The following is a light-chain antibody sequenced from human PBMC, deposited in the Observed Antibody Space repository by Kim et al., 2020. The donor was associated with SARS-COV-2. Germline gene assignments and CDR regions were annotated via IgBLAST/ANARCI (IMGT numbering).Light chain of an antibody. CDR3: RHRSLCTPT. Sequence: FPPGDTPPPACRASQFAATSLGWYQLQPGQAPTLTMFDVSRRLTGTPAMFSGTGSETAFTLTISSLQPDYVALSFCRHRSLCTPTFGGGTKVDIK. J-gene: IGKJ4*01. CDR2: DVS. V-gene: IGKV3-11*01. CDR1: QFAATS.